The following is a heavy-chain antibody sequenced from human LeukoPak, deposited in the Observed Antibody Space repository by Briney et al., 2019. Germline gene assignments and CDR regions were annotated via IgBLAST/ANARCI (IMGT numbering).Heavy chain of an antibody. CDR1: GFTFSSYG. D-gene: IGHD4-11*01. CDR2: IWYDGSNK. J-gene: IGHJ4*02. CDR3: ARGGSNYNSIGPYYFDY. V-gene: IGHV3-33*01. Sequence: PGGSLRLSCAASGFTFSSYGMHWVRQAPGKGLEWVAVIWYDGSNKYYADSVKGRFTISRDNSKNTLYLQMNSLRAEDTAVYYCARGGSNYNSIGPYYFDYWGQGTLVTVSS.